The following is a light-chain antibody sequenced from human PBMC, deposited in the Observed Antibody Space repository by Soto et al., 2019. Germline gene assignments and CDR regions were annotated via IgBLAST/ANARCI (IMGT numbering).Light chain of an antibody. CDR1: QTVSNN. CDR2: AAS. Sequence: EVVMTQSPATLSVSPGERATLSCRASQTVSNNLAWYQHKPGQAPRLLIYAASTRATGFPARFSGSGSGTEFSLTISSLQSEDFAVYYCQQYNNWPRTFGQGTKLEIK. CDR3: QQYNNWPRT. J-gene: IGKJ2*01. V-gene: IGKV3-15*01.